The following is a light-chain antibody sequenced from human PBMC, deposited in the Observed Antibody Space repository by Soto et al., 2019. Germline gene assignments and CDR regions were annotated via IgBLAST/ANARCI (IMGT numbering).Light chain of an antibody. CDR2: GAS. Sequence: DIKMTQSPPPLSASVGARATINCRAIQSIRNYLAWYQQMPGKPPKLLIYGASTFHSGAPSRFSVSGSGPEFSLTISSLQPDDFGTYFCQHHNSYSQTFGQGTKVEIK. CDR1: QSIRNY. V-gene: IGKV1-5*01. J-gene: IGKJ1*01. CDR3: QHHNSYSQT.